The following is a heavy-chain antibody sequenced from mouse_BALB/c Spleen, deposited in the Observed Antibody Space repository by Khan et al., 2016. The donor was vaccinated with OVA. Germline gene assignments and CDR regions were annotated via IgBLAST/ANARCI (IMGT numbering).Heavy chain of an antibody. CDR3: ARGAFGY. J-gene: IGHJ3*01. CDR2: IDPFNGGT. CDR1: GYSFTSYY. V-gene: IGHV1S135*01. Sequence: VQLKQSGPELMKPGASVNISCKASGYSFTSYYIHWVKQSHGKSLEWIGYIDPFNGGTDYNQKFKGKATLTVDKSSSTAYMHLSSLTSEDSAVYYCARGAFGYWGQGTLVIVSA.